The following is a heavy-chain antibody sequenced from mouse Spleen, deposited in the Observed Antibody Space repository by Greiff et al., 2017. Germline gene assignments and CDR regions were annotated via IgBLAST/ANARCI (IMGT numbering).Heavy chain of an antibody. CDR1: GFTFSDYY. J-gene: IGHJ3*01. V-gene: IGHV5-4*02. CDR3: ARDGGVYYDYDVGFAY. CDR2: ISDGGSYT. D-gene: IGHD2-4*01. Sequence: EVHLVESGGGLVKPGGSLKLSCAASGFTFSDYYMYWVRQTPEKRLEWVATISDGGSYTYYPDSVKGRFTISRDNAKNNLYLQMSSLKSEDTAMYYCARDGGVYYDYDVGFAYWGQGTLVTVSA.